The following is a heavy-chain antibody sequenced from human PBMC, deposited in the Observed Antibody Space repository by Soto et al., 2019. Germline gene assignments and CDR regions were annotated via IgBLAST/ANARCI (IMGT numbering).Heavy chain of an antibody. D-gene: IGHD6-6*01. CDR1: GFTFSSYG. CDR3: AKLSIAARTPFDY. Sequence: QVQLVESGGGVVQPGRSLRLSCAASGFTFSSYGMHWVRQAPGKGLEWVAVISYDGSNKYYADSVKGRFTISRDNSKNTLYLQMNSLRAEDTAVYYCAKLSIAARTPFDYWGKGTLVTVSS. CDR2: ISYDGSNK. J-gene: IGHJ4*02. V-gene: IGHV3-30*18.